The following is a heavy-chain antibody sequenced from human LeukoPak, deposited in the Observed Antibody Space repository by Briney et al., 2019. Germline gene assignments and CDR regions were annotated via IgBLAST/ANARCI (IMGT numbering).Heavy chain of an antibody. CDR2: ISGSGGST. Sequence: GGSLRLSCAASGFTFSSYAMSWVRQAPGKGLEWVSAISGSGGSTYYADSVKGRFTISRDNSKNTLYLQMNSLRAEDTAVYYCTRQGEMATMGAFDIWGQGTMVTVSS. J-gene: IGHJ3*02. CDR1: GFTFSSYA. CDR3: TRQGEMATMGAFDI. D-gene: IGHD5-24*01. V-gene: IGHV3-23*01.